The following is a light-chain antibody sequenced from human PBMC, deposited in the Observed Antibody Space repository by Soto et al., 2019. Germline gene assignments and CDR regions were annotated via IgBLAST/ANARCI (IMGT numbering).Light chain of an antibody. CDR2: AAS. J-gene: IGKJ1*01. CDR1: QSIRSY. CDR3: QQSYSTSIT. Sequence: DIQMTQSPSSLSASVGDRVTITWRASQSIRSYLNWYQQKTGQAPKLLIYAASSLQSGVPSRLSGSGSGTDFTLTISSLQHEDFETYYCQQSYSTSITFGHGTKVDIK. V-gene: IGKV1-39*01.